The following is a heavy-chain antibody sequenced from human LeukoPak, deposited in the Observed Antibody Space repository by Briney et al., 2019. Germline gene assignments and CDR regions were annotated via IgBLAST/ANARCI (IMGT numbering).Heavy chain of an antibody. CDR2: LYYSGRT. Sequence: PSETLSLTCAVYGGSFSGYYWGWIRQPPGMALEWIGSLYYSGRTYYNPSLKGRVTISVDTSKNQVSLKLSYVTAADTAVYYCATHRGLRYFDYWGQATLVTVSS. CDR1: GGSFSGYY. J-gene: IGHJ4*02. V-gene: IGHV4-39*01. CDR3: ATHRGLRYFDY. D-gene: IGHD3/OR15-3a*01.